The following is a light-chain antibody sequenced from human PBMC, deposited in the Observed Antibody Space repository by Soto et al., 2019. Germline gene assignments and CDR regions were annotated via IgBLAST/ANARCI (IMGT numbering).Light chain of an antibody. CDR3: QQYNNWPYT. Sequence: EIVMTQSPATLSVSPGERATLSCRASQSVNSNLAWYQQKPGQAPRLLIFGASTRATGFPARFSGNGSGTEFTLTISSLQSEDFAVYYCQQYNNWPYTFGQGTKLEIK. CDR1: QSVNSN. V-gene: IGKV3-15*01. J-gene: IGKJ2*01. CDR2: GAS.